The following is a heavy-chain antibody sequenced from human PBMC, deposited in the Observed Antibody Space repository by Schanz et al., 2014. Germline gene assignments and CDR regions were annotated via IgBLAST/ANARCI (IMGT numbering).Heavy chain of an antibody. J-gene: IGHJ1*01. CDR3: ASGVHGGSRHKGLQF. Sequence: EVQLVESGGGLVQPGGSLRLSCEASGFDFNSYSMNWVRQVPGKGLEWLSGIATSSSARHYADSVKGRVTISRDNAKNSVSLLRRRLTVDDTAVYYCASGVHGGSRHKGLQFWGRGTMVIVSS. CDR1: GFDFNSYS. D-gene: IGHD3-10*01. V-gene: IGHV3-48*01. CDR2: IATSSSAR.